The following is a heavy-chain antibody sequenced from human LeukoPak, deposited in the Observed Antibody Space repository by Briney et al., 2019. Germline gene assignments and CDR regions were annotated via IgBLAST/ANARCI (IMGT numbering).Heavy chain of an antibody. D-gene: IGHD3-3*01. J-gene: IGHJ4*02. CDR2: ISGSGGST. Sequence: GGSLRLSCAASGFTFSSYAMSWVRQAPGKGLEWVSAISGSGGSTYYADSVKGRFTISRDNSKNTLYLQMNSLRAEDTAVYYCAKTDYDFWSGYYTGTPLFDYWGQGTLVTVSS. CDR3: AKTDYDFWSGYYTGTPLFDY. CDR1: GFTFSSYA. V-gene: IGHV3-23*01.